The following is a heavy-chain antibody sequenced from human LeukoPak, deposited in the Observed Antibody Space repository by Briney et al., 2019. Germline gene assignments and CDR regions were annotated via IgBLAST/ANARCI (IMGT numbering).Heavy chain of an antibody. CDR1: GFIFSSYN. D-gene: IGHD2-21*02. V-gene: IGHV3-21*06. J-gene: IGHJ1*01. Sequence: GGSLRLSCAASGFIFSSYNMNWVRQAPGKGLEWVSSINPNGDYIYYADSVKGRFTISRDNARNSLYLQMTSLKAEDTAVYYCTSWGDTTAEYFQRWGQGTLVTVSS. CDR3: TSWGDTTAEYFQR. CDR2: INPNGDYI.